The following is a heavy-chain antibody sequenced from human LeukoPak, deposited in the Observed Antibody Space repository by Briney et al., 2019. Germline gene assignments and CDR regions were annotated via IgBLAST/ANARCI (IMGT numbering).Heavy chain of an antibody. CDR1: GGSISSHY. Sequence: SETLSLTCAVSGGSISSHYWSWIRQPPEKGLEWIGYVYYSGSTNYNPPLKSRVTISVDTSKNQFSLKLSSVTAADTAVYYCARERCSAGSCYLDYWGQGTLVTVSS. D-gene: IGHD2-15*01. CDR2: VYYSGST. J-gene: IGHJ4*02. V-gene: IGHV4-59*11. CDR3: ARERCSAGSCYLDY.